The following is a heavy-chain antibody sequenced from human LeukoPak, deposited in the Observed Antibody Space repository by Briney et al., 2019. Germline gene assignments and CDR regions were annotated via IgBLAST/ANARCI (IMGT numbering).Heavy chain of an antibody. Sequence: PSETLSLTCAVSGYSLSSGYYWGWIRQPPGKGLEWIGSIYHSGSTYYNPSLKSRVTISVDTSKNQFSLKLSSVTAADTAVYYCARVAYYYGSGSPYWGQGTLVTVSS. CDR1: GYSLSSGYY. V-gene: IGHV4-38-2*01. CDR2: IYHSGST. J-gene: IGHJ4*02. D-gene: IGHD3-10*01. CDR3: ARVAYYYGSGSPY.